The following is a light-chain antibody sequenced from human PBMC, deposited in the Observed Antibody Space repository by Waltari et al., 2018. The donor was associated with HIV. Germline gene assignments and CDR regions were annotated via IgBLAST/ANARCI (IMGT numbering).Light chain of an antibody. V-gene: IGLV1-40*01. CDR2: GNK. CDR1: SSNIGADYD. J-gene: IGLJ2*01. CDR3: QSYDRSLSASVV. Sequence: QSVLTQPPSVSGAPGQRVTISCTGGSSNIGADYDVHWYQQIQGTAPKLLISGNKNRPSGVPDLFSASKSGTSASLAITGLQAEDEADYFCQSYDRSLSASVVFGGGTKLTVL.